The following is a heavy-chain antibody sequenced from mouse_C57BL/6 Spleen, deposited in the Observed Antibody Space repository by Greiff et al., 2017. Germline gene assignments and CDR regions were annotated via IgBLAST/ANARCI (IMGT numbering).Heavy chain of an antibody. Sequence: EVQLQQSGPELVKPGASVKISCKASGYTFTDYYMNWVKQSHGKSLEWIGDINPNNGGTSYNQKFKGKATLTVDKSSSTAYMELRSLTSEDSAVYYCAKNLLITTVVAPFAYWGQGTLVTVSA. CDR1: GYTFTDYY. V-gene: IGHV1-26*01. D-gene: IGHD1-1*01. CDR2: INPNNGGT. J-gene: IGHJ3*01. CDR3: AKNLLITTVVAPFAY.